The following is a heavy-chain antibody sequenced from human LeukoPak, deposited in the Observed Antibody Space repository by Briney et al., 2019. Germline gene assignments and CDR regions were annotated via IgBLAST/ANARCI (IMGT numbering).Heavy chain of an antibody. CDR1: GFTFSSYG. D-gene: IGHD6-19*01. V-gene: IGHV3-33*01. J-gene: IGHJ4*02. CDR3: ARDSIAVAGIDY. Sequence: PGGSLRLFCAASGFTFSSYGMHWVRQAPGKGLEGVEVIWYDGSNKYYADSVKGRFTISRDNSKNTLYLQMNSLRAEDTAVYYCARDSIAVAGIDYWGQGTLVTVSS. CDR2: IWYDGSNK.